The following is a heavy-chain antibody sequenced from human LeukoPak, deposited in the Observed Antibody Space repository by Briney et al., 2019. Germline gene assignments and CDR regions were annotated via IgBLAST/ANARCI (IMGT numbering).Heavy chain of an antibody. Sequence: SETLSLTCTVSGGSISSSSYYWGWIRQPPGKGLEWIGSIYYSGSTYYNPSLKSRVTISVDTSKNQFSLKLSSVTAADTAVYYCARVADTVTTLDYWGQGTLVTVSS. CDR3: ARVADTVTTLDY. V-gene: IGHV4-39*07. CDR2: IYYSGST. CDR1: GGSISSSSYY. D-gene: IGHD4-17*01. J-gene: IGHJ4*02.